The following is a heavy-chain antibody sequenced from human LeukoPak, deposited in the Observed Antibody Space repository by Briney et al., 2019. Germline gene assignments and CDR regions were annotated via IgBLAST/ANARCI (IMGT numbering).Heavy chain of an antibody. CDR2: ISAYNGNT. CDR1: GYTFTSYG. CDR3: ARVRGPTYCYDSSGYPEDY. Sequence: ASVKVSCKASGYTFTSYGISWVRQAPGQGLEWMGWISAYNGNTNYAQKLQGRVTMTTDTSTSTAYMELRSLRSDDTAVYYCARVRGPTYCYDSSGYPEDYWGQGTLVTVSS. V-gene: IGHV1-18*01. J-gene: IGHJ4*02. D-gene: IGHD3-22*01.